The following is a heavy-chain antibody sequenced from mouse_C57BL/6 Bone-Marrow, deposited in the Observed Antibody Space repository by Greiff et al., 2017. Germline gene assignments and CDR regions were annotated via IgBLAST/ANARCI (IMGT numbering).Heavy chain of an antibody. D-gene: IGHD2-2*01. CDR3: AKKGYDGADY. Sequence: VQGVESGPGLVQPSQSLSITCTVSGFSLTSYGVHWVRQPPGKGLEWLGVIWSGGSTDYNAAFISRLSISKDNSKSQVFFKMNSLQADDTAIYYCAKKGYDGADYWGQGTSVTVSS. CDR2: IWSGGST. J-gene: IGHJ4*01. CDR1: GFSLTSYG. V-gene: IGHV2-4*01.